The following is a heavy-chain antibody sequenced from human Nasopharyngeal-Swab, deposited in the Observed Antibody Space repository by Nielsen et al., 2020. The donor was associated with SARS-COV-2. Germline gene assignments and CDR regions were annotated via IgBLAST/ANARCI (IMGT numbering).Heavy chain of an antibody. D-gene: IGHD6-19*01. CDR1: GFTFDDYA. V-gene: IGHV3-9*01. CDR3: AKDRSSSGGEVFDD. CDR2: ISWNSGSI. Sequence: GGSLRLSCAASGFTFDDYAMHWVRQAPGKGLEWVSGISWNSGSIGYADSVKGRFTISRDNAKNSLYLQMNSLRAEDTALYYCAKDRSSSGGEVFDDWGQGTLVTLL. J-gene: IGHJ4*02.